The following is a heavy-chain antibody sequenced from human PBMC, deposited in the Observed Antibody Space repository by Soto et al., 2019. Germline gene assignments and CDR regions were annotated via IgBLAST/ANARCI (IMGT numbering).Heavy chain of an antibody. CDR1: GFTFNSYS. CDR3: ARDLGSSGRFDL. Sequence: GGSLRLSCAASGFTFNSYSMNWVRQAPGKGLEWVSLISYSSSYIFYADSVKGRFTISRDNAENSVHLQMNSLRAEDAAVYYCARDLGSSGRFDLWGQGTLVTVSS. V-gene: IGHV3-21*01. J-gene: IGHJ4*02. CDR2: ISYSSSYI. D-gene: IGHD6-19*01.